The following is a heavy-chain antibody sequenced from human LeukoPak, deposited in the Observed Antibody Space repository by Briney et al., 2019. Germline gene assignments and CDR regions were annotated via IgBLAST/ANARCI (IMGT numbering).Heavy chain of an antibody. J-gene: IGHJ4*02. CDR2: ISSIGGST. CDR3: AKATHSSGWPPDNY. D-gene: IGHD6-19*01. Sequence: PVGSLRLSCAASGFTISSSCMSWVRQAPGKGLELVSGISSIGGSTYYADTVKDGFTLARDNSNKTLYLKKNSLRTEDMAVYYCAKATHSSGWPPDNYWGQGTLVTVSS. V-gene: IGHV3-23*01. CDR1: GFTISSSC.